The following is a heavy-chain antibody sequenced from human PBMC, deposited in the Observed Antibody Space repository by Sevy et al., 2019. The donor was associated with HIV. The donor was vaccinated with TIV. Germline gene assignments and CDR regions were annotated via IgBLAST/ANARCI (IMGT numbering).Heavy chain of an antibody. V-gene: IGHV3-23*01. Sequence: GGSLRLSCAASGFIFSGYVMSWVRQAPGKGLEWVSGISASGGSTYYAESVKGRFTGSRDNSKNTLYLEMNSLRAEDTAVYYCAKDASSSWTGGTFQHWGQGTLVTVSS. J-gene: IGHJ1*01. CDR3: AKDASSSWTGGTFQH. CDR2: ISASGGST. CDR1: GFIFSGYV. D-gene: IGHD6-13*01.